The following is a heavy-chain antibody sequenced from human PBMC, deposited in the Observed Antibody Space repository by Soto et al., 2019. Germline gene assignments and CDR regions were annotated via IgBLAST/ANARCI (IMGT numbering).Heavy chain of an antibody. V-gene: IGHV4-39*01. CDR2: IYYSGST. J-gene: IGHJ4*02. CDR1: GGSISSSSYY. Sequence: SETLSLTCTVSGGSISSSSYYWGWIRQPPGKGLEWIGSIYYSGSTYYNPSLKSRVTISVDTSKNQFSLKLSSVTAADTAVYYCARQNHYGDTLWGQGTLVTVSS. CDR3: ARQNHYGDTL. D-gene: IGHD4-17*01.